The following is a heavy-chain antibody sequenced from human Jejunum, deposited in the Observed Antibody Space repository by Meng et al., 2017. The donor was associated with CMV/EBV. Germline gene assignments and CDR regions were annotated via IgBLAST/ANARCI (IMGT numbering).Heavy chain of an antibody. CDR2: ITYDGGRT. CDR3: AKEFVTAGSGYHFDY. CDR1: GFYFGNYA. D-gene: IGHD3-10*01. V-gene: IGHV3-23*01. Sequence: SGFYFGNYALRWVRQAPGKGLEWVSEITYDGGRTFYTDSVKGRFTISRDNSKNTLYLEMNSLRAEDTGVYFCAKEFVTAGSGYHFDYWGQGTLVTVSS. J-gene: IGHJ4*02.